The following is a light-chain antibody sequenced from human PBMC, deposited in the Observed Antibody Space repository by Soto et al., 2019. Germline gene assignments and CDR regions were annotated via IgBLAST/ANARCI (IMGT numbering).Light chain of an antibody. J-gene: IGLJ1*01. CDR1: SSDVGGYNY. V-gene: IGLV2-14*01. CDR2: DVS. CDR3: SSYTSSSTLKD. Sequence: QSVLTQPASVSGSPGQSITISCTGTSSDVGGYNYVSWYQQHPGKAPKLMIYDVSNRPSGVSNRFSGSKSGNTASLTISGLQAEDEADYYCSSYTSSSTLKDFGTGTKVTV.